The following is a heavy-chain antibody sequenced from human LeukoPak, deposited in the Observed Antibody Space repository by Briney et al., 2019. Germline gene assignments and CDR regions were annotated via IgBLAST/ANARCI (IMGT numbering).Heavy chain of an antibody. CDR1: GFTFSSYS. D-gene: IGHD3-10*01. CDR3: ARDSGPGGFDY. Sequence: GGSLRLSCAASGFTFSSYSISWVRQAPGKGLEWVSSISSRSTYIYYADSVKGRFTISRDNAKNSLYLQMNSLRAEDTAVYYCARDSGPGGFDYWGQGTLVTVSS. J-gene: IGHJ4*02. CDR2: ISSRSTYI. V-gene: IGHV3-21*01.